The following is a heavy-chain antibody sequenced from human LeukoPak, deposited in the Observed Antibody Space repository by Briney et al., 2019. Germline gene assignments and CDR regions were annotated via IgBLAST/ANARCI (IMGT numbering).Heavy chain of an antibody. D-gene: IGHD6-13*01. CDR1: GFTFTTYD. V-gene: IGHV3-23*01. Sequence: GGSLRLSCAASGFTFTTYDMSWVRQAPGKGLEWVSSISSSGGSTYYADSVKGRFTISRVNSKNTLYLQMNSLRAEDTAVYYCTKDPAAAGTRADYWGQGTLVTVSS. CDR3: TKDPAAAGTRADY. CDR2: ISSSGGST. J-gene: IGHJ4*02.